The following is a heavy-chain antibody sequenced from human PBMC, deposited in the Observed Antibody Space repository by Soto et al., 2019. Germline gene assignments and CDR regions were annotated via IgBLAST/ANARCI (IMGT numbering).Heavy chain of an antibody. D-gene: IGHD5-12*01. CDR2: MNPNTGNI. Sequence: ASVKVSCKASGYSFVDHALHWVRQAPGQGLEWVGWMNPNTGNIKYSHKFEDRVSISRDTATSTAYMELRGLRSEDTAVYFCTREAIVAENWFDPWGQGTLVTVSS. V-gene: IGHV1-3*01. CDR1: GYSFVDHA. CDR3: TREAIVAENWFDP. J-gene: IGHJ5*02.